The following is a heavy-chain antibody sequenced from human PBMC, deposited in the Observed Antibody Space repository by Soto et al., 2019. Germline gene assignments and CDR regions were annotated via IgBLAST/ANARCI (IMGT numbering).Heavy chain of an antibody. CDR3: AREAVVVVAATPNWFDP. Sequence: ASVKVSCKASGYTFTSYGISWVRQAPGQRLEWMGWINAGNGNTKYSQKFQGRVTITRDTSASTAYMELSSLRSEDTAVYYCAREAVVVVAATPNWFDPWGQGTLVTVSS. D-gene: IGHD2-15*01. CDR2: INAGNGNT. J-gene: IGHJ5*02. V-gene: IGHV1-3*01. CDR1: GYTFTSYG.